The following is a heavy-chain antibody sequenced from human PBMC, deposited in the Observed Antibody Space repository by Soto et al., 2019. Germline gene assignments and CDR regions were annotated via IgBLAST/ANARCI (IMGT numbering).Heavy chain of an antibody. CDR2: IYYSGST. CDR3: ARDLDTAMGDWYGMDV. Sequence: QVQLQESGPGLVKPSQTLSLTCTVSGGSISSGDYYWSWIRQPPGKGLEWIGYIYYSGSTYYNPSLTSRVTISVDTSKNQFSLKLSSVTAADTAVYYCARDLDTAMGDWYGMDVWGQGTTVTVSS. V-gene: IGHV4-30-4*01. D-gene: IGHD5-18*01. CDR1: GGSISSGDYY. J-gene: IGHJ6*02.